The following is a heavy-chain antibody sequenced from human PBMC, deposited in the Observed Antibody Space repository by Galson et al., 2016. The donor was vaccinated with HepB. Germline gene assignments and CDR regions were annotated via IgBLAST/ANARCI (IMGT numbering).Heavy chain of an antibody. J-gene: IGHJ3*02. V-gene: IGHV4-39*01. Sequence: SETLSLTCTVSGGSISTTTYCWDWVRQPPGKGLEWIGSICHSGNTYYNPSLKSRVAMSVDTSNNQFSLKLRSVTAADTAVYYCARHVVPEDAFNIWGQGTKVTVSS. D-gene: IGHD2-21*01. CDR2: ICHSGNT. CDR3: ARHVVPEDAFNI. CDR1: GGSISTTTYC.